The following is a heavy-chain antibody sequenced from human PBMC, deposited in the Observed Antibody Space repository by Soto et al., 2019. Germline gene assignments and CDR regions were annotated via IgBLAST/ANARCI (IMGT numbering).Heavy chain of an antibody. CDR3: ASPAGTVRFRGLFDY. V-gene: IGHV4-34*01. D-gene: IGHD4-17*01. Sequence: SETLSLTCAVYGGSFSGYYWSWIRQPPGKGLEWIGEINHSGSTNYNPSLKSRVTISVDTSKNQFSLKLSSVTAADTAVYYCASPAGTVRFRGLFDYWGQGTLVTVSS. J-gene: IGHJ4*02. CDR2: INHSGST. CDR1: GGSFSGYY.